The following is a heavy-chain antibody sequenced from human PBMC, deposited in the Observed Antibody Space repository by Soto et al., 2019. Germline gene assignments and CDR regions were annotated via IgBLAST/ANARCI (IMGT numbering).Heavy chain of an antibody. D-gene: IGHD3-22*01. V-gene: IGHV3-11*01. Sequence: GGSLRLSCAASGFSFRDYYMSWIRQAPGKGLEWISYISGSGNTIYHADSVKGRFIISRDNAKNSLFLQMNSLRADDTAVYYCARDRLPMVVVVMGWFDPWGQGTLVTV. J-gene: IGHJ5*02. CDR2: ISGSGNTI. CDR1: GFSFRDYY. CDR3: ARDRLPMVVVVMGWFDP.